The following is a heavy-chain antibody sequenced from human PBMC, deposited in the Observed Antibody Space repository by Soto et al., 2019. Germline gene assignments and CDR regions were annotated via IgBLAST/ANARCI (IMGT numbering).Heavy chain of an antibody. CDR2: IFHTGST. CDR3: ATLPRLDGMDV. D-gene: IGHD6-25*01. CDR1: GYSISSGHS. J-gene: IGHJ6*02. Sequence: SETLSLTCAVSGYSISSGHSLGWIRQPPGKGLEWIGSIFHTGSTYYNPSLRSRVTLSVDTSKNQFSLKLSSVTAADTAVYFCATLPRLDGMDVWGQGTTVTVSS. V-gene: IGHV4-38-2*01.